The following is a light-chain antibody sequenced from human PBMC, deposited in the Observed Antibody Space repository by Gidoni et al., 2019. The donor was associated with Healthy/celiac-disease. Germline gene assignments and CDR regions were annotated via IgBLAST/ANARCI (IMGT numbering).Light chain of an antibody. CDR2: KAS. CDR1: QSISSW. J-gene: IGKJ2*03. Sequence: DIQMTQSPSTLSASVGDRVTITCRASQSISSWLAWYQQKPGKAPKLLIYKASSLESGVPSRFGGSGSGTEFTLTISSLQPDDFATYYCQQYNSYLRYSFGQGTKLEIK. V-gene: IGKV1-5*03. CDR3: QQYNSYLRYS.